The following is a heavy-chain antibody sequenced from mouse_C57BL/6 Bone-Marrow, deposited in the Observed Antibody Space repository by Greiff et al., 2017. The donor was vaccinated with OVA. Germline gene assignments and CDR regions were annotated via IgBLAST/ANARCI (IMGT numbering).Heavy chain of an antibody. V-gene: IGHV5-12*01. J-gene: IGHJ1*03. Sequence: EVQRVESGGGLVQPGGSLKLSCAASGFTFSDYYMYWVRQTPEKRLEWVAYISNGGGSTYYPDTVKGRFTISRDNAKNTLYLQMSRLKSEDTAMYYCARGGYDGSSYEYFDVWGTGTTVTVSS. CDR1: GFTFSDYY. D-gene: IGHD1-1*01. CDR2: ISNGGGST. CDR3: ARGGYDGSSYEYFDV.